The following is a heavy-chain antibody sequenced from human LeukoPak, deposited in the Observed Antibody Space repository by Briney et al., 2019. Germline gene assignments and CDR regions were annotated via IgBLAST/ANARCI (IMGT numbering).Heavy chain of an antibody. V-gene: IGHV3-23*03. D-gene: IGHD3-9*01. Sequence: GGTLRLSCAASGITFSSYGMSWVRQAPGKGLEWVSVIYSGGSTYYADSVKGRFTISRDNSKNTLYLQMNSLRAEDTAVYYCAKERGFDWLLYYFDYWGQGTLVTVSS. J-gene: IGHJ4*02. CDR2: IYSGGST. CDR3: AKERGFDWLLYYFDY. CDR1: GITFSSYG.